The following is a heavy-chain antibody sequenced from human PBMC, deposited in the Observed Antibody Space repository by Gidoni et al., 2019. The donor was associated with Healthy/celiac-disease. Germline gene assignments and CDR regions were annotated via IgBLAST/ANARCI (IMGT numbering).Heavy chain of an antibody. J-gene: IGHJ4*02. V-gene: IGHV2-5*01. Sequence: QITLKESGPTLVKHTQTLTLTCTFSGFSLSTSGVGVGWIRQPPGKALEWLALIYWNDDKRYSPSLKSRLTITKDTSKNHVVLTMTNMDPVDTATYYCAHTGGVGATEYWGQGTLVTVSS. D-gene: IGHD1-26*01. CDR1: GFSLSTSGVG. CDR2: IYWNDDK. CDR3: AHTGGVGATEY.